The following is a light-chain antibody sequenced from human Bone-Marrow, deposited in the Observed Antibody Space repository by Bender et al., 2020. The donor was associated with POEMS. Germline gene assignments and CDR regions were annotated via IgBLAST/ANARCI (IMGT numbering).Light chain of an antibody. CDR3: QTWDTGTAV. J-gene: IGLJ2*01. CDR2: LTNDGSH. V-gene: IGLV4-69*02. CDR1: YGHSTYT. Sequence: QLVLTQSPSASASLGDSVKLTCTLSYGHSTYTIAWHQQRPGKGPRYLMKLTNDGSHNKGGGIPDRFSGSSSGAERYLTISSLQSEDEADYYCQTWDTGTAVFGGGTKLTVL.